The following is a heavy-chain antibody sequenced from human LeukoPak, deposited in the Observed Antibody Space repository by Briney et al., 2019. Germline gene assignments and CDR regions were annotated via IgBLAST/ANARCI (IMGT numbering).Heavy chain of an antibody. Sequence: PSETLSLTCAVSGYSISSGYYWGWIGQPPGKGLEWIGSIYHSGSTYYNPSLKSRVTISVDTSKNQFSLKLSSVTAADTAVYYCARAYIVVVPAATGVADYWSQGTLVTVSS. V-gene: IGHV4-38-2*01. D-gene: IGHD2-2*01. CDR1: GYSISSGYY. CDR3: ARAYIVVVPAATGVADY. CDR2: IYHSGST. J-gene: IGHJ4*02.